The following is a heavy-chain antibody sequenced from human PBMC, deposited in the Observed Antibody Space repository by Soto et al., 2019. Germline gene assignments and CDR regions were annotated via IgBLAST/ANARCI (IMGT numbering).Heavy chain of an antibody. D-gene: IGHD6-19*01. CDR2: ISHSGSV. Sequence: QVLLQESGPGLVQPSGTLSLSCAVSGGSISSSHFWGWVRQPPGKGLEWVGDISHSGSVNYNPSLKSRVTISIDKSKNLFSLKLNSVTAADTAVYYCARSFGWYAIDYWGQGTLVIVSS. J-gene: IGHJ4*02. CDR3: ARSFGWYAIDY. V-gene: IGHV4-4*02. CDR1: GGSISSSHF.